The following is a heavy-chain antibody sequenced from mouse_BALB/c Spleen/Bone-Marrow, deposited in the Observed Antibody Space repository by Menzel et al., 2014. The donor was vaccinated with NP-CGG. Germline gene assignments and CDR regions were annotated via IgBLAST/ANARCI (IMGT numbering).Heavy chain of an antibody. D-gene: IGHD4-1*01. Sequence: EVKLEESGAELVKPGASVKLSCTASGFNIKDTYMYWVKQRPEQGLEWIGRIDPANGNTKYDPKFQGKATITADTSFNTAYLQLSSLTSEDTAVYYCARWEYYAMDYWGQGTSVTVSS. CDR1: GFNIKDTY. V-gene: IGHV14-3*02. CDR2: IDPANGNT. CDR3: ARWEYYAMDY. J-gene: IGHJ4*01.